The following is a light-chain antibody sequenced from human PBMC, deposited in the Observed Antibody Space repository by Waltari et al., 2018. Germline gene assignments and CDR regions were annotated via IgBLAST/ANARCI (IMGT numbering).Light chain of an antibody. CDR3: SSYTSSSTYV. CDR2: EVR. Sequence: QSALTQPASVAGSPGQSITISCTGTSSDVGGYNYVSWYHQHPGKAPKLMIYEVRNRPSGVSNRFSGAQSGQTASLTLSGLQAEDEADYYCSSYTSSSTYVFGPGTKVTVL. V-gene: IGLV2-14*01. CDR1: SSDVGGYNY. J-gene: IGLJ1*01.